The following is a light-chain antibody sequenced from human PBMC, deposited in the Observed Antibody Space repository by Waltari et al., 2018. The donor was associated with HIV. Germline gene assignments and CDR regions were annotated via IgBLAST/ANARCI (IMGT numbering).Light chain of an antibody. CDR2: YNS. V-gene: IGLV3-21*04. J-gene: IGLJ3*02. CDR3: QVWDSRNDLVL. Sequence: SYVLTQPPSVSVAPGAAATISCGGWHIGSKSVYWYKQQAGQARVLVIRYNSDRPSGVPDRFSDSNAGHTATLTITMVEAGDEADYYCQVWDSRNDLVLFGGGTELTVL. CDR1: HIGSKS.